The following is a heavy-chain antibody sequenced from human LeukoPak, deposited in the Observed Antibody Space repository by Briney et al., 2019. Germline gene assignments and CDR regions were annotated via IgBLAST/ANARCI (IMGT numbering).Heavy chain of an antibody. J-gene: IGHJ4*02. CDR1: GYTFTSYG. Sequence: ASVKVSCKASGYTFTSYGISWVRQAPGQGLEWMGWITAYNGNTNYAQKFQGRVTMTTDTSTSTAYMELRSLRSDDTAIYYCARDDGLVYVKFVDYWGQGILVTVSS. CDR2: ITAYNGNT. D-gene: IGHD2-8*01. CDR3: ARDDGLVYVKFVDY. V-gene: IGHV1-18*01.